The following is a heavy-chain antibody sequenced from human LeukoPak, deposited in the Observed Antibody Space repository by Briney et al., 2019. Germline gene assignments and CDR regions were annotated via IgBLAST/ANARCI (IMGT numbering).Heavy chain of an antibody. CDR2: INYSGNT. V-gene: IGHV4-39*01. J-gene: IGHJ6*03. CDR1: GGSINSSSYY. Sequence: PSETLSLTCTVSGGSINSSSYYWGWTRHPPGGGLEWNVSINYSGNTFYKPSLKSRVTISVDTSKTQFYLTLSSGTAADTAVYYCARRPQSYIDAWGKRTTVTVSS. CDR3: ARRPQSYIDA.